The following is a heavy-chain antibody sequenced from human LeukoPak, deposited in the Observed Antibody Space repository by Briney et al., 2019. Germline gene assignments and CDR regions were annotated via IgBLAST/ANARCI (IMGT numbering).Heavy chain of an antibody. CDR3: ARSIAVAAPSDY. D-gene: IGHD6-19*01. CDR1: GGSISSYY. J-gene: IGHJ4*02. Sequence: SETLSLTCTVSGGSISSYYWNWIRQPPGKGLEWIGYIYYSGSTNYNPSLKSRVTISVDTSKNQFSLKLSSVTAADTAVYYCARSIAVAAPSDYWGQGTLVTVSS. V-gene: IGHV4-59*01. CDR2: IYYSGST.